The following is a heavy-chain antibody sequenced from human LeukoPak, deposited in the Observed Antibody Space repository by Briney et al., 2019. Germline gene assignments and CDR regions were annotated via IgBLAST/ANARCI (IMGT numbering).Heavy chain of an antibody. CDR1: GGTFSSYA. CDR2: IIPIFGTA. J-gene: IGHJ4*02. D-gene: IGHD5-18*01. V-gene: IGHV1-69*13. Sequence: EASVKVSCKASGGTFSSYAISWVRQAPGQGLEWMGGIIPIFGTANYAQKFQGRVTITADESTSTAYMELSSLRSEDTAVYYCARGYSYGYVPNYFDYWGQGTLVTVSS. CDR3: ARGYSYGYVPNYFDY.